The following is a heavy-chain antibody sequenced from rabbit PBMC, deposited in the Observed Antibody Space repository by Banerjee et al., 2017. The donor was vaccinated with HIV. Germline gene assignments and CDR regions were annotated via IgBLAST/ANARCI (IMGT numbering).Heavy chain of an antibody. Sequence: QSLEESGGGLVQPGGTLTLTCKASGIDFSSYYYMCWVRQAPGKGLEWIACISGYSGSTYYATWAKGRFTISKTSSTTVTLQMTSLTAADTATYFCARDQYSYIGSTSHNLWGQGTLVTVS. CDR2: ISGYSGST. CDR1: GIDFSSYYY. J-gene: IGHJ3*01. V-gene: IGHV1S40*01. CDR3: ARDQYSYIGSTSHNL. D-gene: IGHD4-2*01.